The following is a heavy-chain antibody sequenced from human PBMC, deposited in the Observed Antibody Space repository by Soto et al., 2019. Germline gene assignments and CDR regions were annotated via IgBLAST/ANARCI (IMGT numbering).Heavy chain of an antibody. Sequence: GASLRLSCAASGFTFSSYGMHWVRQAPGKGLEWVAVISYDGSNKYYADSVKGRFTISRDNSKNTLYLQMNSPRAEDTAVYYCAKDTGNVWYTYPHFDYWGQRTPGTVYS. CDR2: ISYDGSNK. CDR3: AKDTGNVWYTYPHFDY. V-gene: IGHV3-30*18. D-gene: IGHD3-16*01. CDR1: GFTFSSYG. J-gene: IGHJ4*02.